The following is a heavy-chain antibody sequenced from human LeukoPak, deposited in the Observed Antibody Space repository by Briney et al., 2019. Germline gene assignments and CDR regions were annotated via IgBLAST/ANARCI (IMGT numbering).Heavy chain of an antibody. Sequence: GGSLRLSCAASGFTFSDYYMSWIRQAPGKGLEWVSSISSSSYIYYADSVKGRFTISRDNAKNSLYLQMNSLRAEDTAVYYCARDTHYWNYYYMDVWGKGTTVTISS. D-gene: IGHD1-1*01. J-gene: IGHJ6*03. CDR2: ISSSSYI. V-gene: IGHV3-69-1*01. CDR1: GFTFSDYY. CDR3: ARDTHYWNYYYMDV.